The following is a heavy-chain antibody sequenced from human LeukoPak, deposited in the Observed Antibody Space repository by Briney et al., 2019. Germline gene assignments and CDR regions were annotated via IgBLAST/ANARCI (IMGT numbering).Heavy chain of an antibody. V-gene: IGHV3-30*02. D-gene: IGHD5-18*01. CDR3: AKTGIQLWSTSYYYYMDV. J-gene: IGHJ6*03. CDR2: IRYDGSDK. CDR1: GFTFSSYG. Sequence: GGSLRLSCAASGFTFSSYGMHWVRQAPGKGLQWVTSIRYDGSDKYYADSVKGRFTISRDNSKNTLYLQMNSLRAEDTAVYYCAKTGIQLWSTSYYYYMDVWGKVTTVTVSS.